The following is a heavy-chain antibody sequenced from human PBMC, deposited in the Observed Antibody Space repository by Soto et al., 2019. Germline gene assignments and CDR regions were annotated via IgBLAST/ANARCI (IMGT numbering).Heavy chain of an antibody. J-gene: IGHJ6*02. CDR2: VVPVFGTA. D-gene: IGHD3-22*01. CDR3: ARDEPTMTTYYYYGMDV. CDR1: GGTFSSYA. V-gene: IGHV1-69*01. Sequence: QVQLVQSGAEVKKPGSSVKVSCKASGGTFSSYAVSWVRQAPGQGLEWMGGVVPVFGTANYAQKFQGRVTITEDEYTSTAYMEMSILRSEDTAVYYCARDEPTMTTYYYYGMDVWGQGTTVTVSS.